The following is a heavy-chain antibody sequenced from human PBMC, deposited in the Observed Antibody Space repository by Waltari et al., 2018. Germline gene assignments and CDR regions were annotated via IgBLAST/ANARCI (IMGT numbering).Heavy chain of an antibody. D-gene: IGHD6-13*01. J-gene: IGHJ6*02. Sequence: QVQLQQWGAGLLKPSETLSLTCAVDGGSFSGYYCRWLRQPPGKGLEWMGEVNHSGSTNYNPSLKSRVTISVDTSKNQFSLKLSSVTAADTAVYYCARGRGSSWATLYYYYGMDVWGQGTTVTVSS. CDR2: VNHSGST. CDR1: GGSFSGYY. V-gene: IGHV4-34*01. CDR3: ARGRGSSWATLYYYYGMDV.